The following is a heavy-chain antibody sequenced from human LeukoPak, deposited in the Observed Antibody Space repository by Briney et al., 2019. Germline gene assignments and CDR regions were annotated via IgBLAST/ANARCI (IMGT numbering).Heavy chain of an antibody. CDR3: AKGAGTHYYYYYMDV. D-gene: IGHD6-19*01. Sequence: SVTVSFKASGGTFSIYAISWVRQAPAQGLEWMGGIIPIFGTANYAQKFQGRVTITADKSTSTAYMELSSLRSEDTAVYYCAKGAGTHYYYYYMDVWGKGTTVTVSS. CDR2: IIPIFGTA. J-gene: IGHJ6*03. V-gene: IGHV1-69*06. CDR1: GGTFSIYA.